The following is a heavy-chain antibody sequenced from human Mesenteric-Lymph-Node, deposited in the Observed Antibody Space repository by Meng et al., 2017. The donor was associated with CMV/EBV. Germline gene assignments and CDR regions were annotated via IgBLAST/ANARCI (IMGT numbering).Heavy chain of an antibody. CDR3: LGFGGYAS. Sequence: GESLKISWAVSGFSVSNHHVAWVRQAPGKGLEWVSLFYGDGYTTYADSVKGRFAISRDNSRNTESLQMNNLRADDTDMYYCLGFGGYASWGQGTLVTVSS. D-gene: IGHD3-16*01. CDR2: FYGDGYT. V-gene: IGHV3-53*01. CDR1: GFSVSNHH. J-gene: IGHJ5*02.